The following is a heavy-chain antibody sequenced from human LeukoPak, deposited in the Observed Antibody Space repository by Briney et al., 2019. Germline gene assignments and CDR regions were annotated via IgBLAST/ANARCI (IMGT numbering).Heavy chain of an antibody. D-gene: IGHD3-3*01. Sequence: SETLSLTCAVYGGSFSGYYWSWIRQPPGKGLEWIGEINHSGSTNYNPSLKSRVTISVDTSKNQFSLKLSSVTAADTAVYYCARGDYDFWSAINWFDPWGQEPWSPSPQ. CDR1: GGSFSGYY. CDR2: INHSGST. V-gene: IGHV4-34*01. J-gene: IGHJ5*02. CDR3: ARGDYDFWSAINWFDP.